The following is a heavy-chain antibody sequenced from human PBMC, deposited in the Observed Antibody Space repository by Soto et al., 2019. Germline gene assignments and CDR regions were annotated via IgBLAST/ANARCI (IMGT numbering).Heavy chain of an antibody. Sequence: EVQLLESGGGLVQPGGSLRLSCAASGFSFNNHAMTWVRQAPGKGLEWFSGISGSGSTTHYAESVKGRFTISRDNSKDKLYLQMNSLRADDTAVYFCAKDRLMLTMVVVGAFDFWGLGTMVTVSS. CDR3: AKDRLMLTMVVVGAFDF. J-gene: IGHJ3*01. V-gene: IGHV3-23*01. CDR2: ISGSGSTT. D-gene: IGHD3-22*01. CDR1: GFSFNNHA.